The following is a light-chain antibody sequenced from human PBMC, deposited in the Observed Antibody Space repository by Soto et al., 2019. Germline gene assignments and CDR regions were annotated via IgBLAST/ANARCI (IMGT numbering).Light chain of an antibody. J-gene: IGKJ1*01. Sequence: DVQMTQYPSTLSASVGDRVTITCRDSQPINNWLAWYQQRPGKAPTFLIYKTSTLETGVPSRFSGSGSGTECTLTISSRQPEDCAIYYCQQYNTYPWTFGQGTRVES. V-gene: IGKV1-5*03. CDR3: QQYNTYPWT. CDR1: QPINNW. CDR2: KTS.